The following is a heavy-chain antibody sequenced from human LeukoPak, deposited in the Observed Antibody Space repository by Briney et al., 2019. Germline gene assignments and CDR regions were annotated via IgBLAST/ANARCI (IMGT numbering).Heavy chain of an antibody. CDR1: GFTFSSYA. CDR3: ARGLGGSPFDY. CDR2: ISTSGESA. J-gene: IGHJ4*02. Sequence: GGSLRLSCPVSGFTFSSYAMSWVRQAPGRGLEWVSVISTSGESAYYADSVKGRFTISRDNSKNTLFLQMNSLRAEDTAVYYCARGLGGSPFDYWGQGTLVTVSS. D-gene: IGHD1-26*01. V-gene: IGHV3-23*01.